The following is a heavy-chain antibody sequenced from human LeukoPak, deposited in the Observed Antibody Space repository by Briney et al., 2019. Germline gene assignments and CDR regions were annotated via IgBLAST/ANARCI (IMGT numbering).Heavy chain of an antibody. Sequence: PGGSLRLSCAASGFTFSSYWMSWVRQAPGKGLEWVANIKQDGSEKYYVDSVKGRFTISRDNAKNSLYLQMNSLRAEDTAVYYCARGSSSSGYYYYFDCWGQGTLVTVSS. J-gene: IGHJ4*02. CDR1: GFTFSSYW. CDR3: ARGSSSSGYYYYFDC. CDR2: IKQDGSEK. D-gene: IGHD3-22*01. V-gene: IGHV3-7*01.